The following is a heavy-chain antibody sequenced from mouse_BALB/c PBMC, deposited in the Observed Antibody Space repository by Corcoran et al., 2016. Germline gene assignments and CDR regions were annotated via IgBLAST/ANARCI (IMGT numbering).Heavy chain of an antibody. CDR1: GYSITSGYN. D-gene: IGHD1-2*01. J-gene: IGHJ2*01. CDR3: ATLLRPFDY. V-gene: IGHV3-6*02. Sequence: DVQLQESGPGLVQPSQSLSLTCSVTGYSITSGYNWNWLRQFPGNKLEWMGYVSYDGSNNYNPSLKNRISITRATSKHQFFLKLNSVTTEETATYYCATLLRPFDYWGQGTTLTVSP. CDR2: VSYDGSN.